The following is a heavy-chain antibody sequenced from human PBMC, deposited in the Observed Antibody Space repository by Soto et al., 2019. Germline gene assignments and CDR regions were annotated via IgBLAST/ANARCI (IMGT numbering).Heavy chain of an antibody. Sequence: QVQLVQSGAEVKKPGASVKVSCKASGYTFTSYDINWVRQATGQVREWMGWMNPNSGKTGYAQKFQGRVTMTRNTSISTAYRELSSRRSEDTAVCYRARGNIVATIYYYYYDMDVWGKGTTGTDSS. CDR1: GYTFTSYD. J-gene: IGHJ6*03. D-gene: IGHD5-12*01. V-gene: IGHV1-8*01. CDR2: MNPNSGKT. CDR3: ARGNIVATIYYYYYDMDV.